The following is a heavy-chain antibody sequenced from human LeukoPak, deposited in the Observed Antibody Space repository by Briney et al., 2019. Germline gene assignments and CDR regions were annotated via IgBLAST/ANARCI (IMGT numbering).Heavy chain of an antibody. D-gene: IGHD3-10*01. J-gene: IGHJ6*03. CDR2: IRYDGSNK. V-gene: IGHV3-30*02. Sequence: PGGSLRLSCAASGFTFSSYGMHWVRQAPGKGLEGVAFIRYDGSNKYYADSVKGRFTISRDNSKNTLYLQMNSLRAEDTAVYYCAKTRGSHYGSGSPRYMDVWGKGTTVTVSS. CDR1: GFTFSSYG. CDR3: AKTRGSHYGSGSPRYMDV.